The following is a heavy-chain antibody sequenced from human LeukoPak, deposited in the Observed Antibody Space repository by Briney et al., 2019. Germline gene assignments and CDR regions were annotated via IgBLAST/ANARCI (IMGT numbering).Heavy chain of an antibody. D-gene: IGHD5-18*01. CDR1: GFTVSGTY. V-gene: IGHV3-53*01. Sequence: PGWSLRLSCAASGFTVSGTYMTWVRQAPGKGLEWVSSIYGAESTNYADSVKGRFTISRDNSKNTLYLQMSSLRVEDTAVYYCATRYNYYYLGYWGQGTLVTVSS. CDR3: ATRYNYYYLGY. CDR2: IYGAEST. J-gene: IGHJ4*02.